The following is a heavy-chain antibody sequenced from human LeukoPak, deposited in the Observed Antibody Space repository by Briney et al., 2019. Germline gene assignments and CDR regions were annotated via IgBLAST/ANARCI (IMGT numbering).Heavy chain of an antibody. CDR3: AREGGKYDSSGYYQAYDAFDI. CDR2: INQDGSEK. V-gene: IGHV3-7*05. CDR1: GFTFSTYA. J-gene: IGHJ3*02. Sequence: GGSLRLSCAASGFTFSTYAMSWVRQAPGKGLEWVANINQDGSEKYYVDSVKGRFTISRDNAKKSLYLQMNSLRAGDTAVYYCAREGGKYDSSGYYQAYDAFDIWGQGTMVTVSS. D-gene: IGHD3-22*01.